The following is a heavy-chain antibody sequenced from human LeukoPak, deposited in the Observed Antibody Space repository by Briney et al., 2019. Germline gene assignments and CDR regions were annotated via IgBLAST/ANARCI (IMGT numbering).Heavy chain of an antibody. Sequence: GASVKVSCKASGYTFVNYGVTWVRQAPGQGLEWMGRINAYNGNTDYAQKFQGRVTLTKDTSTNTAYMELRSLRSDDTAVYFCARDRNFGYSYGPYFDYWGQRTLVTVSS. CDR1: GYTFVNYG. D-gene: IGHD5-18*01. V-gene: IGHV1-18*01. CDR2: INAYNGNT. J-gene: IGHJ4*02. CDR3: ARDRNFGYSYGPYFDY.